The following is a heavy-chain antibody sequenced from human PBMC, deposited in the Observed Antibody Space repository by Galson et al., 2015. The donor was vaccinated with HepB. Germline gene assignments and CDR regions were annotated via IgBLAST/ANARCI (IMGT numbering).Heavy chain of an antibody. CDR3: ARALTMIRELDY. V-gene: IGHV3-33*01. J-gene: IGHJ4*02. Sequence: SLRLSCAASGFSFNNYGMHWVRQAPGKGLEWVAIIWFDISNKYFADSVKGRLTISRDNSKNTLYLQMDSLRAEDTAVYYCARALTMIRELDYWGQGTLVTVSS. CDR2: IWFDISNK. CDR1: GFSFNNYG. D-gene: IGHD3-10*01.